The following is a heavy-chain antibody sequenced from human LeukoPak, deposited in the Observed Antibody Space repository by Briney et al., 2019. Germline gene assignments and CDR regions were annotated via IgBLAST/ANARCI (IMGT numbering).Heavy chain of an antibody. CDR2: ISSSSSYI. Sequence: GGSLRLSCAASGFTFSSYSMNWVRQAPGKGLEWVSSISSSSSYIYYADSVKGRFTTSRDNAKNSLYLQMNSLRAEDTAVYYCARAQVVTAIYYYYGMDVWGQGTTVTVSS. D-gene: IGHD2-21*02. CDR3: ARAQVVTAIYYYYGMDV. J-gene: IGHJ6*02. V-gene: IGHV3-21*01. CDR1: GFTFSSYS.